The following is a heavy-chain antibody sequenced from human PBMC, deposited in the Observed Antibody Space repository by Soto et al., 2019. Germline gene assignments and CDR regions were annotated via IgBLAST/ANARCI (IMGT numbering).Heavy chain of an antibody. D-gene: IGHD3-10*01. CDR2: IYYSGST. Sequence: SETLSLTCTVSGGSISSGGYYWSWIRQHPGKGLEWIGYIYYSGSTYYNPSLKSRVTISVDTSKNQFSLKLSSVTAADTAVYYCARARITMFRGVILRRTSCFDYWGQGTLVTVSS. CDR3: ARARITMFRGVILRRTSCFDY. CDR1: GGSISSGGYY. V-gene: IGHV4-31*03. J-gene: IGHJ4*02.